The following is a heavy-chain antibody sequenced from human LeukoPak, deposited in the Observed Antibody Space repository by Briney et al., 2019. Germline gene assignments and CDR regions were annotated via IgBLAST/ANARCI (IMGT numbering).Heavy chain of an antibody. CDR3: ATISTGMPDYGDYTGGRGWFDP. D-gene: IGHD4-17*01. V-gene: IGHV4-34*01. CDR2: INHSGST. J-gene: IGHJ5*02. Sequence: SETLSLTCAVYGGSFSGYYWSWIRQPPGKGLEWIGEINHSGSTNYNPSLKSRATISVDTSKNQFSLKLSSVTAADTAVYYCATISTGMPDYGDYTGGRGWFDPWGQGTLVTVSS. CDR1: GGSFSGYY.